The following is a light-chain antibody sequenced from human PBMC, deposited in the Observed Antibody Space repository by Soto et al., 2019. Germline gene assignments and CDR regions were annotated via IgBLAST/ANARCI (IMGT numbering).Light chain of an antibody. Sequence: EIQMTQSPSSLSAFVGDRVTITCRASQSVNNHFNWYQQKPGKAPTLLIYAASGLQSGVPSRFSGSGSGTDFTLTISNLQPEEFATYYCQQTYSATHTFGQGTKLEIK. CDR3: QQTYSATHT. CDR2: AAS. J-gene: IGKJ2*01. V-gene: IGKV1-39*01. CDR1: QSVNNH.